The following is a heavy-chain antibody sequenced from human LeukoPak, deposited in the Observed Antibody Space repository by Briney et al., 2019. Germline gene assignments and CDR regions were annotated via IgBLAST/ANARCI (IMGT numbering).Heavy chain of an antibody. CDR2: INPNSGGT. CDR3: ATNWNYPRPELFYI. J-gene: IGHJ3*02. CDR1: GYTFTGYY. Sequence: ASVKVSCKASGYTFTGYYMHWVRQAPGQGLEWMGWINPNSGGTNYAQKFQGRVTMTRDTSISTAYMELSRLRSDDTAVYYCATNWNYPRPELFYIWGQGTMVTVSS. V-gene: IGHV1-2*02. D-gene: IGHD1-7*01.